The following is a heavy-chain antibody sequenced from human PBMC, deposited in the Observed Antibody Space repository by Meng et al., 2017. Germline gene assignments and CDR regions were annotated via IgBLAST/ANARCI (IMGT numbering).Heavy chain of an antibody. V-gene: IGHV7-4-1*02. J-gene: IGHJ5*02. CDR3: ARLVAGTFGQLFDP. CDR1: GYTFTSYA. Sequence: QGEPVPSGSKLKKPGASVKVSCKASGYTFTSYAMNWVRQAPGQGLEWMGWINTNTGNPTYAQGFTGRFVFSLDTSVSTAYLQISSLKAEDTAVYYCARLVAGTFGQLFDPWGQGTLVTVSS. CDR2: INTNTGNP. D-gene: IGHD2-15*01.